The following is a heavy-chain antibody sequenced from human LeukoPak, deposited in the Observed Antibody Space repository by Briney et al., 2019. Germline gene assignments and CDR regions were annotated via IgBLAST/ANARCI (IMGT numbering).Heavy chain of an antibody. CDR1: GFTFSSYE. V-gene: IGHV3-48*03. J-gene: IGHJ4*02. CDR2: ISSSGSTI. CDR3: ARALTTTMAPG. Sequence: PGGSLRLSCAASGFTFSSYEMNWVRQAPGKGLEWVSYISSSGSTIYYADSVKGRFTISRDNAKNSLYLQMNSLRADDTAVYYCARALTTTMAPGGGQGTLVTASS. D-gene: IGHD5-18*01.